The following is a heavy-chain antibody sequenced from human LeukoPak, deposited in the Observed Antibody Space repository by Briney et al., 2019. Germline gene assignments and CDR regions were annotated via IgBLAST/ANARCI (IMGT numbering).Heavy chain of an antibody. V-gene: IGHV4-34*01. Sequence: SETLSLTCAVYGGSFSGYYWSWIRQPPGKGLEWIGEINHSGSTNYNPSLKSRVTISVDTSKNQFSLKLTSVTAADTAMYYCARYTPILRGGFDPWGQGTLVTVSS. CDR3: ARYTPILRGGFDP. J-gene: IGHJ5*02. CDR2: INHSGST. D-gene: IGHD3-10*01. CDR1: GGSFSGYY.